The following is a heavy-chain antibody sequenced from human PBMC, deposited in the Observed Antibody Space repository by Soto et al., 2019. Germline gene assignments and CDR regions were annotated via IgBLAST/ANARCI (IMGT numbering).Heavy chain of an antibody. Sequence: PLGSLRLSCAASGFTFSSYAMSWVRQAPGKGLEWVSAISGSGGSTYYADSVKGRFTISRDNSKNTLYLQMNSLRAEDTAVYYCAKVQSPSSGWEEFDYWGQGTLVTVSS. CDR2: ISGSGGST. J-gene: IGHJ4*02. D-gene: IGHD6-19*01. CDR3: AKVQSPSSGWEEFDY. V-gene: IGHV3-23*01. CDR1: GFTFSSYA.